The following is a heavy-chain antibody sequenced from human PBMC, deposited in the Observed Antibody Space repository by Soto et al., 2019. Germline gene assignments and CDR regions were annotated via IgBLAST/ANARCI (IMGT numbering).Heavy chain of an antibody. V-gene: IGHV3-30*03. CDR3: ARDTGDCRSISCNPGNNWFDP. D-gene: IGHD2-2*01. CDR1: GFTFSNYG. CDR2: ISYDGNKK. Sequence: LRLSCAGSGFTFSNYGIHWVRQAPCKGLEWVAIISYDGNKKYYLDSVQGRFTVSRDNSRNTLYLQMDSLRVEDTALYHCARDTGDCRSISCNPGNNWFDPWGQGTLVTVSS. J-gene: IGHJ5*02.